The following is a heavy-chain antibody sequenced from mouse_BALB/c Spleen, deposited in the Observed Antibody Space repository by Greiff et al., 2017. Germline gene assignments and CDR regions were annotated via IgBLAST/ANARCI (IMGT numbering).Heavy chain of an antibody. CDR2: ISSGGGST. CDR3: ARHVIYYYAMDY. CDR1: GFAFSSYD. Sequence: EVKLMESGGGLVKPGGSLKLSCAASGFAFSSYDMSWVRQTPEKRLEWVAYISSGGGSTYYPDTVKGRFTISRDNAKNTLYLQMSSLKSEDTAMYYCARHVIYYYAMDYWGQGTSVTVSS. J-gene: IGHJ4*01. D-gene: IGHD1-1*01. V-gene: IGHV5-12-1*01.